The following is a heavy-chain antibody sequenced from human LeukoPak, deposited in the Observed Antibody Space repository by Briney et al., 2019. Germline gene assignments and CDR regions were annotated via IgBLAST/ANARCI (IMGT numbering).Heavy chain of an antibody. CDR1: GFTVSSNY. CDR3: ASAYRDIVVVPAALRFDP. Sequence: GGSLRLSCAASGFTVSSNYMSWVRQAPGKGLEWVSVIYSGGSTYYADSVKGRFTISRDNAKNSLYLQMNSLRAEDTAVYCCASAYRDIVVVPAALRFDPWGQGTLVTVSS. CDR2: IYSGGST. J-gene: IGHJ5*02. V-gene: IGHV3-53*01. D-gene: IGHD2-2*01.